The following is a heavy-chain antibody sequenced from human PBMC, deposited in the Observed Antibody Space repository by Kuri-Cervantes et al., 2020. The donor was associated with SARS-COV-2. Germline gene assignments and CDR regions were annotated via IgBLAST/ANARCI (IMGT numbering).Heavy chain of an antibody. V-gene: IGHV3-23*01. CDR3: AKEFSGSYRTGNFDY. CDR1: GFTFSSYA. Sequence: GESLKISCAASGFTFSSYAMSWVRQAPGKGLEWVSAISGSGGSTYYADSVKGRFTISRDNSKNTLYLQMNSLRAEDTAVYYCAKEFSGSYRTGNFDYWGQGTLVTVSS. D-gene: IGHD1-26*01. CDR2: ISGSGGST. J-gene: IGHJ4*02.